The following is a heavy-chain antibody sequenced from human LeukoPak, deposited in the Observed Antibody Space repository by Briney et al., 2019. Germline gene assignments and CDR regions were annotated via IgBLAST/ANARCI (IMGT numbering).Heavy chain of an antibody. V-gene: IGHV6-1*01. Sequence: SQTLSLTCAISGDSVSSNSVTWNWIRQSPSRGLEWLGRTYYRSTWYNDYAVSVRGRITVSPDTSKNQFSLHLNSVTPEDTAVYYCARRLTQYDCFDPWGQGILVTVSS. CDR2: TYYRSTWYN. CDR1: GDSVSSNSVT. D-gene: IGHD2-2*01. J-gene: IGHJ5*02. CDR3: ARRLTQYDCFDP.